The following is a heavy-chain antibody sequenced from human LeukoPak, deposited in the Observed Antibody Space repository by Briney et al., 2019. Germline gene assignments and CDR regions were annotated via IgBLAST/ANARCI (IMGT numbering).Heavy chain of an antibody. CDR3: ARGWESGSSYNWFDP. CDR1: GGSISSYY. Sequence: PSETLSLTCTVSGGSISSYYWSWIRQPPGKGLEWIGYIYYSGSTNYNPSLKSRVTISVDTSKNQFSLKLSSVTAADTAVYYCARGWESGSSYNWFDPWDQGTLVTVSS. V-gene: IGHV4-59*01. D-gene: IGHD3-3*01. CDR2: IYYSGST. J-gene: IGHJ5*02.